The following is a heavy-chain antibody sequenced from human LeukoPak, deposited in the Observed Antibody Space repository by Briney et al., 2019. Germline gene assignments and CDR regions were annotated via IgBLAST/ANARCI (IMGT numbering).Heavy chain of an antibody. D-gene: IGHD3-10*01. CDR1: GFTFSTYS. Sequence: PGGSLRLSCAASGFTFSTYSMNWVRQAPGKGLEWVSFIDTSASYKYYGESMKGRFTISRDNAKKSLYLQMNGLRADDTAVYYCARGRSITLLRGVAMSDGFDIWGQGTMVTVPP. CDR2: IDTSASYK. V-gene: IGHV3-21*01. CDR3: ARGRSITLLRGVAMSDGFDI. J-gene: IGHJ3*02.